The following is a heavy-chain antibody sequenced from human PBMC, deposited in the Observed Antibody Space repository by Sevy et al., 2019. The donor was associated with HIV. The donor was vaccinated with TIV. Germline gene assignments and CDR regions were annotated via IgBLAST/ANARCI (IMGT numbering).Heavy chain of an antibody. D-gene: IGHD1-26*01. V-gene: IGHV3-48*02. CDR3: AREHTGSFPDF. J-gene: IGHJ4*02. CDR2: ISRASDSI. Sequence: GGSLRLSCAASGFTFRDYPMNWIRQAPGKGLEWLSYISRASDSIYYADSVMGRFTVSRDNAKNSLYLQMDRLSDEGTAIYYCAREHTGSFPDFWGQGTLVTVSS. CDR1: GFTFRDYP.